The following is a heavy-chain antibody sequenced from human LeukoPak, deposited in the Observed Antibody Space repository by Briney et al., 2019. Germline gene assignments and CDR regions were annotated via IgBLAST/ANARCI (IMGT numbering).Heavy chain of an antibody. V-gene: IGHV1-18*01. Sequence: ASVKVSCKASGYTFTSYGISWVRQAPGQGLEWMGWISAYNGNTSSAQKLQGRISMTTDTSTSTAYTELSSLRSEDTAVYYCARVESGIFDYWGQGTLVTVSS. J-gene: IGHJ4*02. CDR2: ISAYNGNT. D-gene: IGHD3-3*01. CDR3: ARVESGIFDY. CDR1: GYTFTSYG.